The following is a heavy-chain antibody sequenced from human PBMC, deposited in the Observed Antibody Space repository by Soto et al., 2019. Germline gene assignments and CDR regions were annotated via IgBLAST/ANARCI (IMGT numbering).Heavy chain of an antibody. CDR3: ARTTAVAGTPEFDY. D-gene: IGHD6-19*01. Sequence: QLPLVESGGGVVQPGGSLRLSCVASGFTFSSFSLHWVRQAPGKGLEWLALISYDGSSKYNADSVKGRFTISRENSNNTLYLQLSSLRPEDTAVYYCARTTAVAGTPEFDYWGQGARVTVSS. CDR1: GFTFSSFS. V-gene: IGHV3-30-3*01. J-gene: IGHJ4*02. CDR2: ISYDGSSK.